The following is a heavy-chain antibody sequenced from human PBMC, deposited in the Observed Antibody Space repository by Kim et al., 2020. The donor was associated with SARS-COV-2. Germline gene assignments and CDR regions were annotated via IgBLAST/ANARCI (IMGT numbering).Heavy chain of an antibody. CDR3: ARGRGGAAAVGYYYYGMGV. D-gene: IGHD6-13*01. CDR2: MNPNSGTT. CDR1: RYTFTSYD. J-gene: IGHJ6*02. V-gene: IGHV1-8*01. Sequence: ASVKVSCRASRYTFTSYDINWVRQATGQGLEWMGWMNPNSGTTGYAQKFQGRVTMTRNTSISTAYMELTSLTSEDTAVYYCARGRGGAAAVGYYYYGMGVWGQGTTVTVSS.